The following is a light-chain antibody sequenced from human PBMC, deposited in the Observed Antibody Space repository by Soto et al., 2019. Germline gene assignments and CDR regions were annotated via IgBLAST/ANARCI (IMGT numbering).Light chain of an antibody. CDR2: DVS. J-gene: IGLJ1*01. V-gene: IGLV2-14*03. CDR3: SSYTSSSTYV. Sequence: QSALTQPASVSGSPGQSITISCTGTSSDVGGYNYVSWYQQHPGKVPKLMIYDVSNRPSGVSNRFSGSKSGNTASLTISGLQAEDEADYYCSSYTSSSTYVFGIGTKVTGL. CDR1: SSDVGGYNY.